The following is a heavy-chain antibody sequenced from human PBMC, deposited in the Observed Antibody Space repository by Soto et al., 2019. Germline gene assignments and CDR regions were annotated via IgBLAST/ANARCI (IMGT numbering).Heavy chain of an antibody. CDR1: GGSISSSSYY. CDR3: ARHPSYSSSSGNLFVL. J-gene: IGHJ5*02. Sequence: LSLTCTVSGGSISSSSYYWGWIRQPPGKGLEWIGSIYYSGSTYYNPSLKSRVTISVDTSKNQFSLKLSSVTAADTAVYYCARHPSYSSSSGNLFVLWGQRTLVTVSS. D-gene: IGHD6-6*01. V-gene: IGHV4-39*01. CDR2: IYYSGST.